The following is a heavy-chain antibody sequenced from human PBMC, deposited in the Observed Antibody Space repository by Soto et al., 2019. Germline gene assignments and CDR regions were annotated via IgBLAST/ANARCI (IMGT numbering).Heavy chain of an antibody. CDR1: GYIFTSYG. CDR3: ARANDFWSGHYFKNWFDP. V-gene: IGHV1-18*01. J-gene: IGHJ5*02. D-gene: IGHD3-3*01. Sequence: GASVKVSCKASGYIFTSYGITWVRPAPGQGLEWMGWISAYNGNTNYAQKFQGRVTMTTDTSTSTAYMELRSLRSDDTAVYYCARANDFWSGHYFKNWFDPWGQGTLVTVSS. CDR2: ISAYNGNT.